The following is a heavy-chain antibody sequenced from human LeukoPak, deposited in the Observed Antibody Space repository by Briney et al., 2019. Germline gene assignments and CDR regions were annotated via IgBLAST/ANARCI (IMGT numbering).Heavy chain of an antibody. CDR2: IDPSDSYT. CDR3: ARGYYYDRVH. D-gene: IGHD3-22*01. J-gene: IGHJ4*02. Sequence: RGESLKISCKGSGYSFTSYWISWVRQMPGKGLEWMGRIDPSDSYTNYSPSFQGHVTISADKSISTAYLQWSSLKASDTAMYYCARGYYYDRVHWGQGTLVTVSS. V-gene: IGHV5-10-1*01. CDR1: GYSFTSYW.